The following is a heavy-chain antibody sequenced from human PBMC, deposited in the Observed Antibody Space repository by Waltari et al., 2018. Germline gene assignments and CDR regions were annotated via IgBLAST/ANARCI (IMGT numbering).Heavy chain of an antibody. CDR2: INYDGSQK. CDR3: AKSRGGEY. V-gene: IGHV3-7*01. D-gene: IGHD3-10*01. Sequence: VQLVESGGGLVQPGGSLGLSCGAPGSPFSRYWMSWVRQSPGKGLEWVANINYDGSQKYYLDSVKSRFTNSRDNAKNSVYLQMNSLRGEDTAVYYCAKSRGGEYWGQGTLITVAS. J-gene: IGHJ4*02. CDR1: GSPFSRYW.